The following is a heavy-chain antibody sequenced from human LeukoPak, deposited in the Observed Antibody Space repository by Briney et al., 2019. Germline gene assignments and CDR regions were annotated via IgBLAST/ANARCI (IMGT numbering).Heavy chain of an antibody. J-gene: IGHJ4*02. CDR2: IYYSGST. Sequence: SETLSLTCTVSGGSISSSTYYWGWIRQPPRKGLEWIGNIYYSGSTYYNPSLKSRVTISVDTSKNQFSLKLSSVTAADTAVYYCARVIVGATTTTGGGYWGQGTLVTVSS. D-gene: IGHD1-26*01. V-gene: IGHV4-39*01. CDR1: GGSISSSTYY. CDR3: ARVIVGATTTTGGGY.